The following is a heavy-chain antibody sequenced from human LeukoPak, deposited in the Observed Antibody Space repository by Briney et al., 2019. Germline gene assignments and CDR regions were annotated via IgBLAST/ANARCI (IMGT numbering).Heavy chain of an antibody. Sequence: GGSLSLSCAASGFTVSSNYMSWVRQAQGKGLEWVSVIYSDGTTYYADSVKGRFTISRDNSKNTLSLQMNSLRAEDTAVYYCAKILSDSRGWYHFDYWGQGTRVPRSS. CDR3: AKILSDSRGWYHFDY. V-gene: IGHV3-53*01. CDR1: GFTVSSNY. D-gene: IGHD6-19*01. J-gene: IGHJ4*02. CDR2: IYSDGTT.